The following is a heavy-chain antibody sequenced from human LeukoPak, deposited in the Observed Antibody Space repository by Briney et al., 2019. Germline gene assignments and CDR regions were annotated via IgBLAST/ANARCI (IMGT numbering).Heavy chain of an antibody. D-gene: IGHD4-11*01. CDR3: ARELRQYYYHYMDV. V-gene: IGHV4-4*07. CDR1: GGSISSYY. J-gene: IGHJ6*03. CDR2: IYTSGST. Sequence: PSETLSLTCTVSGGSISSYYWSWIRQPAGKGLEWIGRIYTSGSTNYNPSLKSRVTMSVDTSKNQFSLKLSSVTAADTAVYYCARELRQYYYHYMDVWGKGTTVTVSS.